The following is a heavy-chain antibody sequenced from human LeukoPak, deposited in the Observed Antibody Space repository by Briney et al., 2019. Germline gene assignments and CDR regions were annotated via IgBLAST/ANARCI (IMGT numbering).Heavy chain of an antibody. D-gene: IGHD2-2*01. V-gene: IGHV3-7*01. Sequence: GGSLRLSCAPSGFTFTTYWMGWVRQSPVKGLEWVASIKQGGSEKHYVDSMKGRFTISRDNARNSLYLQVNSLRAEDTAVYYCARGGTSGYSSTRHFWGGNYYFDYWGQGSLVTVSS. J-gene: IGHJ4*02. CDR1: GFTFTTYW. CDR2: IKQGGSEK. CDR3: ARGGTSGYSSTRHFWGGNYYFDY.